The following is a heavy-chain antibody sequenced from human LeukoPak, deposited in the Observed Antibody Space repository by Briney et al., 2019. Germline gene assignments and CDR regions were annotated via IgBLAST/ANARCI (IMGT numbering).Heavy chain of an antibody. Sequence: SETLSLTCTVSGGSISSYYWSWIRQPPGKGLEWIGEINHSGSTNYNPSLKSRVTISVDTSKNQFSLKLSSVTAADTAVYYCARHRRWQLRAFDIWGQGTMVTVSS. CDR2: INHSGST. D-gene: IGHD4-23*01. V-gene: IGHV4-34*01. CDR1: GGSISSYY. J-gene: IGHJ3*02. CDR3: ARHRRWQLRAFDI.